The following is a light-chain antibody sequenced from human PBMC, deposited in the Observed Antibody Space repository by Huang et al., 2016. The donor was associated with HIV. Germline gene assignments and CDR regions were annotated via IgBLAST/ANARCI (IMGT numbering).Light chain of an antibody. CDR2: LGS. J-gene: IGKJ2*01. CDR1: QSLLHSTGKNY. V-gene: IGKV2-28*01. CDR3: MQALNTPYT. Sequence: ENVMTQSPLSLPVTPGEPASISCRSSQSLLHSTGKNYLDWYLQKPGQSPHLLIYLGSNRASGVPDRFSGSGSGTDFTLGISRVEAEEVGVYYCMQALNTPYTFGQGTKLEI.